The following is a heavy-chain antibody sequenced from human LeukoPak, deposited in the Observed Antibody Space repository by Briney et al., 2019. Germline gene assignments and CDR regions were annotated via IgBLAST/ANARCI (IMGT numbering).Heavy chain of an antibody. D-gene: IGHD1-26*01. CDR1: GFTFSSYS. V-gene: IGHV3-48*04. CDR3: ARDRDSGSYYVDFDY. Sequence: GSLRLSCAASGFTFSSYSMNWVRQAPGKGLEWVSYISSSSSTIYYADSVKGRFTISRDNAKNSLYLQMNSLRAEDTAVYYCARDRDSGSYYVDFDYWGQGTLVTVSS. CDR2: ISSSSSTI. J-gene: IGHJ4*02.